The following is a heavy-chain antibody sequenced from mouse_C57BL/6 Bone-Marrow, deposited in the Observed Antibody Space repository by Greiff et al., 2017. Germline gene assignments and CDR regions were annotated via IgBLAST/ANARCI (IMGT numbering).Heavy chain of an antibody. CDR1: GYTFTSYW. Sequence: QVQLQQPGAELVRPGTSVKLSCKASGYTFTSYWMHWVKQRPGQGLACIGVIDPSDSYTNYNQKFTGKATLTVDTSSSTAYMQLSSLTSEDSAVSCCATDCYGRNYDYWGQGTTLTVSS. CDR3: ATDCYGRNYDY. CDR2: IDPSDSYT. D-gene: IGHD1-1*01. V-gene: IGHV1-59*01. J-gene: IGHJ2*01.